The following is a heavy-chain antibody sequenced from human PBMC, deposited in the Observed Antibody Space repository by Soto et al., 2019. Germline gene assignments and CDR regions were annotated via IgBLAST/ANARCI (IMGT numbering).Heavy chain of an antibody. CDR1: GFTFSSYS. CDR3: ARDRVRVAVPAAINWFDP. J-gene: IGHJ5*02. D-gene: IGHD2-2*01. V-gene: IGHV3-21*01. CDR2: ISSSSSYI. Sequence: PGGSLRLSCAASGFTFSSYSMNWVRQAPGKGLEWVSSISSSSSYIYYADSVKGRFTISRDNAKNSLYLQMNSLRAEDTAVYYCARDRVRVAVPAAINWFDPWGQGTLVTVSS.